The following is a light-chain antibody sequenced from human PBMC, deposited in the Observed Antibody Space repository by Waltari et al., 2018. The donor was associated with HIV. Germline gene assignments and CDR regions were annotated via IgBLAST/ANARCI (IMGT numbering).Light chain of an antibody. CDR3: AAWDVSLSVWV. Sequence: QSVLTQPPSASGTPGQRVTLSCSGSSSHIGSNYVYWYRQLPGTAPKLLIYRSNQRPSGVPDRFSGSKSGTSASLAISGLRSENEADYYCAAWDVSLSVWVFGGGTKLTVL. CDR1: SSHIGSNY. J-gene: IGLJ3*02. V-gene: IGLV1-47*01. CDR2: RSN.